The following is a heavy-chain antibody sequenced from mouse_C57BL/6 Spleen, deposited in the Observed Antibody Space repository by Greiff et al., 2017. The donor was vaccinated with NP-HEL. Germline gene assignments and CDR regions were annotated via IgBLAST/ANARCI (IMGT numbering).Heavy chain of an antibody. D-gene: IGHD2-4*01. V-gene: IGHV1-4*01. CDR3: ARGYYEYYFDY. CDR1: GYTFTSYT. Sequence: QVQLKESGAELARPGASVKMSCKASGYTFTSYTMHWVKQRPGQGLEWIGYINPSSGYTKYNQKFKDKATLTADKSSSTAYMQLSSLTSEDSAVYYCARGYYEYYFDYWGQGTTLTVSS. CDR2: INPSSGYT. J-gene: IGHJ2*01.